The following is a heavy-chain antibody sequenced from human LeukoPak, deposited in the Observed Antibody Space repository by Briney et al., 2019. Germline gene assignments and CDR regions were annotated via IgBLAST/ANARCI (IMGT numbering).Heavy chain of an antibody. D-gene: IGHD4-17*01. Sequence: PGRSLRLSCAASGFTFSSYGMHWVRQAPGKGLEWVAVIWYDGSNKYYADSVKGRFTISRDNSKNTLYLQMNSLRAEDTAVYYCAKDVEHDYGVHPGGYRGQGTLVTVSS. CDR1: GFTFSSYG. V-gene: IGHV3-33*06. CDR3: AKDVEHDYGVHPGGY. CDR2: IWYDGSNK. J-gene: IGHJ4*02.